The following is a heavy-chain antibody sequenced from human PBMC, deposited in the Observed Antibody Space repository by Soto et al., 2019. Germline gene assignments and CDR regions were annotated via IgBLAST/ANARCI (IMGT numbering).Heavy chain of an antibody. CDR1: GFTFSSYA. J-gene: IGHJ5*02. CDR2: ISCSGGST. CDR3: AKDGKRLRYFDWPQIWFDP. D-gene: IGHD3-9*01. Sequence: EVQLLESGGGLVQPGGSLRLSCAASGFTFSSYAMSWVRQAPGKGLEWLSAISCSGGSTYYADSVKGRFTISKDNSKNTLYLQMNSLRAEDTAVYYCAKDGKRLRYFDWPQIWFDPWGQGTLVTVSS. V-gene: IGHV3-23*01.